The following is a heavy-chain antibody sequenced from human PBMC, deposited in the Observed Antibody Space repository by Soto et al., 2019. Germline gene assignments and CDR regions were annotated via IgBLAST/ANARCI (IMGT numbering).Heavy chain of an antibody. Sequence: SETKSLTCTVSGGSISNFYLSWIRQPTGKGLEWIGYVYYTGSTSYNPSLKRRVTFSADSSRGQFSLRLNSVTAADTAVYYCARTVLGPDLLADSFVDYYYYMDVWGQGTTVTVSS. D-gene: IGHD3-9*01. CDR3: ARTVLGPDLLADSFVDYYYYMDV. V-gene: IGHV4-59*08. J-gene: IGHJ6*03. CDR2: VYYTGST. CDR1: GGSISNFY.